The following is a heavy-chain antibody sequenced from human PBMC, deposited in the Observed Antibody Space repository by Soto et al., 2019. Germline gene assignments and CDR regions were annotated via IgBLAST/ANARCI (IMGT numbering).Heavy chain of an antibody. Sequence: EVPLVESGGGLVQPGGSLRLSCAASGFTFSSYWMSWVRQAPGKGLEWVANIKQDGSEKYYVDSVKGRFTISRDTAKHSLYLQMNSLRAEDTAVYYCARSIAARLDWFEPWGEGTLVTVSS. J-gene: IGHJ5*02. CDR1: GFTFSSYW. CDR3: ARSIAARLDWFEP. V-gene: IGHV3-7*01. CDR2: IKQDGSEK. D-gene: IGHD6-6*01.